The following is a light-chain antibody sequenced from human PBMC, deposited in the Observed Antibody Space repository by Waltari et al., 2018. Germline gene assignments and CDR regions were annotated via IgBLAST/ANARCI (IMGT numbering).Light chain of an antibody. V-gene: IGLV2-14*01. CDR1: ARTVAAYAF. Sequence: QSALTQPASVSGSPGQSITISCSGTARTVAAYAFVSWYQQQPGKAPLLIIYEVSNRPSGISNRFSASKSGNTASLTISGLQAEDEADYYCSSYTTSSAPGVFGTGTRVTVL. CDR2: EVS. J-gene: IGLJ1*01. CDR3: SSYTTSSAPGV.